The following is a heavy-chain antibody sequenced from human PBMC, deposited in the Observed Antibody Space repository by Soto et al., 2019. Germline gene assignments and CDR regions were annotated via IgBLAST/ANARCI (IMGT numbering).Heavy chain of an antibody. Sequence: SETLSLTCTVSGGSISSGGYYWSWIRQHPGKGLEWIGYIYHSGSTNYNPSLKSRVTISVDKSKNQFSLKLSSVTAADTAVYYRAGRIVVVTAPLDYYYGMDVWGQGTTVTVSS. CDR1: GGSISSGGYY. V-gene: IGHV4-31*09. J-gene: IGHJ6*02. D-gene: IGHD2-21*02. CDR2: IYHSGST. CDR3: AGRIVVVTAPLDYYYGMDV.